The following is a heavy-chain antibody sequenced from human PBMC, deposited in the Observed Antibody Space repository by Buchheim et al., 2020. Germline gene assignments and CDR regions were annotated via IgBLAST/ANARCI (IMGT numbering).Heavy chain of an antibody. Sequence: QVQLQESGPGLVKPSQTMSLTCTVSGVSISSGGYYWSWIRQHPGEGLEWIGYTLYSGDPYHNPSHKSRVTISVNTSNTQSPLKLSSVTAADTAVYYCSKDMPYGGNSGWYFDLWGQGTL. V-gene: IGHV4-31*03. CDR2: TLYSGDP. CDR3: SKDMPYGGNSGWYFDL. D-gene: IGHD4-23*01. CDR1: GVSISSGGYY. J-gene: IGHJ2*01.